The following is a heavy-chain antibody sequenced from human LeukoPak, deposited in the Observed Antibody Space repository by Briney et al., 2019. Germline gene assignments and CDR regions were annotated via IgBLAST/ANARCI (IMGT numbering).Heavy chain of an antibody. D-gene: IGHD3-9*01. CDR3: ARALAQGGSFDLYYFDS. CDR1: GGTFSSYA. Sequence: GASVKVSCKASGGTFSSYAISWVRQAPGQGLEWMGWTYNSYTHYAQTLRDRLTMTTDTSTSTSYMELRSLRSDDTAVYYCARALAQGGSFDLYYFDSWGQGSLVTVSS. CDR2: TYNSYT. V-gene: IGHV1-18*01. J-gene: IGHJ4*02.